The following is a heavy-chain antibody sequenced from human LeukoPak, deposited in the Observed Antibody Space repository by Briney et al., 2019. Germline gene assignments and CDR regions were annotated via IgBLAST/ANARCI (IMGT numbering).Heavy chain of an antibody. CDR2: INPSGGST. Sequence: ASVKVSCKASGYTFTSYYMHWVRQAPGQGLEWMGIINPSGGSTSYAQKFQGRATMTRDTSTSTVYMELSSLRSEDTAVYYCARLAGGYSSGWYGFDYWGQGTLVTVSS. D-gene: IGHD6-19*01. CDR1: GYTFTSYY. CDR3: ARLAGGYSSGWYGFDY. J-gene: IGHJ4*02. V-gene: IGHV1-46*01.